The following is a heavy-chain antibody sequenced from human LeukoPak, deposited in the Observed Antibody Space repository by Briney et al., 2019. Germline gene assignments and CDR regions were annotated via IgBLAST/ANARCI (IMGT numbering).Heavy chain of an antibody. CDR2: ISGRGGST. J-gene: IGHJ4*02. Sequence: QPGGSLRLSCAASGFTFSSYAMSWVRQAPGKGLEWVSAISGRGGSTYYADSVKGRFTISRDNSKNTLYLQMNSLRAEDTAVYYCAKDLYITMIVVALGNYFDYWGQGTLVTVSS. CDR1: GFTFSSYA. D-gene: IGHD3-22*01. V-gene: IGHV3-23*01. CDR3: AKDLYITMIVVALGNYFDY.